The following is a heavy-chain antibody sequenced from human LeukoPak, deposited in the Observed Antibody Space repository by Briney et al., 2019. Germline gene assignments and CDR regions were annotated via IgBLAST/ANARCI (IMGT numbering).Heavy chain of an antibody. CDR1: GFTFSSYS. Sequence: GGSLRLSCAASGFTFSSYSMNWVRQAPGKGLEWVSSISSSSSYIYYADSVKGRFTISRDNAKNSLYLQMNSPRAEDTAVYYCAREGYSYELSYYYYGMDVWGQGTTVTVSS. V-gene: IGHV3-21*01. J-gene: IGHJ6*02. D-gene: IGHD5-18*01. CDR3: AREGYSYELSYYYYGMDV. CDR2: ISSSSSYI.